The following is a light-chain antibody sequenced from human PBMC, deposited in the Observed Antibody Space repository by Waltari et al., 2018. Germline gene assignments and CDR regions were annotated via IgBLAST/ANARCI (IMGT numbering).Light chain of an antibody. CDR1: QSLVYSDGNIY. CDR3: MQGTNWPQS. J-gene: IGKJ2*03. V-gene: IGKV2-30*01. CDR2: KVS. Sequence: DVVMTQSPLSLPVTLGQPASISCRSSQSLVYSDGNIYLNWFQQRPGQSPRRLIYKVSRRDSGVPDRFSGSGSGTDVTLRISRVEAEDVGLYFCMQGTNWPQSFGQGTKLEIK.